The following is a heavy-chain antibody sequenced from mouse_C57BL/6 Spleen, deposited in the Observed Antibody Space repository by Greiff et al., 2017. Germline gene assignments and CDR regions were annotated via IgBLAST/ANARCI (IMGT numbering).Heavy chain of an antibody. V-gene: IGHV1-61*01. CDR2: IYPSDSET. J-gene: IGHJ2*01. Sequence: QVQLQQPGAELVRPGSSVKLSCKASGYTFTSYWMDWVKQRPGQGLEWIGNIYPSDSETHYNQKFKDKATLTVDNSSSTTYMQLSSLTSEDSAVYYCAVLSLFDYWGQGTTLTVSS. CDR3: AVLSLFDY. CDR1: GYTFTSYW.